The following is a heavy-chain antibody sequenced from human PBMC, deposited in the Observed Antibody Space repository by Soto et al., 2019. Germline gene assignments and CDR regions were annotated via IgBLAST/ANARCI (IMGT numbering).Heavy chain of an antibody. CDR3: ASDQGGDIDY. V-gene: IGHV3-30-3*01. J-gene: IGHJ4*02. CDR1: GFTFSNYA. CDR2: ISYDGSNK. Sequence: QVQLVESGGGVVQPGRSLRLSCAASGFTFSNYAMHWVRQAPGKGLEWVAVISYDGSNKYYADSVKGRFTLSRDNSRNTLSLQMNSLRAEDTAGYYCASDQGGDIDYWGQGTLVTVSS. D-gene: IGHD3-16*01.